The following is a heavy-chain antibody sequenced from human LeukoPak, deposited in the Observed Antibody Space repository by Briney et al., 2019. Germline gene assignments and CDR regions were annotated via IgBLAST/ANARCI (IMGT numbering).Heavy chain of an antibody. CDR2: IYYSGST. J-gene: IGHJ6*03. D-gene: IGHD3-3*01. CDR1: GGSISSGDYY. Sequence: ASETLSLTCTVSGGSISSGDYYWSWIRQPPGKGLEWIGYIYYSGSTYYNPSLKSRVTISVDTSKNQFSLKLSSVTAADTAVYYCARVLEGFWSSYYHFQYYMDVWGKGTTVTVSS. CDR3: ARVLEGFWSSYYHFQYYMDV. V-gene: IGHV4-30-4*08.